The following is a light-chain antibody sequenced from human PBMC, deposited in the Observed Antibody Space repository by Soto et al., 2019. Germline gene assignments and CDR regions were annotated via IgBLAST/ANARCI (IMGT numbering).Light chain of an antibody. CDR2: LND. CDR1: SSNIGINT. V-gene: IGLV1-44*01. CDR3: SVWDDSLNGVV. Sequence: QSVLTQPASVSGTPGQRVTISCSGSSSNIGINTVNWYQQFPGTAPKVLIYLNDQRPSGVPDRFSGSKSGTSASLAISGLQSEDEADYYCSVWDDSLNGVVFGGGTKLTVL. J-gene: IGLJ3*02.